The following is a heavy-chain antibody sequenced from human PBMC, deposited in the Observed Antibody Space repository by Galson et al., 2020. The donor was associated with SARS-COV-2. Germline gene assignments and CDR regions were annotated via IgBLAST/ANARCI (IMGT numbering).Heavy chain of an antibody. CDR3: AREDCSGGSCYSYGVGGPLDY. CDR1: GFTFSSYG. J-gene: IGHJ4*02. Sequence: GGSLRLSCAASGFTFSSYGMHWVRQAPGKGLEWVAVIWYDGSNKYYADSVKGRFTISRDNSKNTLYLQMNSLRAEDTAVYYCAREDCSGGSCYSYGVGGPLDYWGQGTLVTVSS. CDR2: IWYDGSNK. D-gene: IGHD2-15*01. V-gene: IGHV3-33*01.